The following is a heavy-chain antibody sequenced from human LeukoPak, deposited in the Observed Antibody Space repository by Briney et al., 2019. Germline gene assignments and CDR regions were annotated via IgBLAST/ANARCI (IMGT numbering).Heavy chain of an antibody. V-gene: IGHV3-11*06. CDR3: ARDVSRVVPAARYFDY. D-gene: IGHD2-2*01. CDR1: GFTFSDYY. J-gene: IGHJ4*02. Sequence: GGSLRLSCAASGFTFSDYYMSWIRQAPGKGLEWVSYISANSGYIKFADSVRGRFTISRDNAKNSLYLRMNSLRAEDTAVYYCARDVSRVVPAARYFDYWGQGTLVTVSS. CDR2: ISANSGYI.